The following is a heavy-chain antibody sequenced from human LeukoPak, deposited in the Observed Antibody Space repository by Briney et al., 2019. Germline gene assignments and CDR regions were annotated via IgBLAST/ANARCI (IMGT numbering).Heavy chain of an antibody. J-gene: IGHJ6*03. D-gene: IGHD1-14*01. CDR1: GYTFTGYY. Sequence: ASVKVSCKASGYTFTGYYMHWVRQAPGQGLEWMGWINPNSGGTNYAQKFQGRVTMTRDTSISTAYMELSRLRSADTAVYYCASTDRDYYYYYMDVWGKGTTVTVSS. CDR2: INPNSGGT. V-gene: IGHV1-2*02. CDR3: ASTDRDYYYYYMDV.